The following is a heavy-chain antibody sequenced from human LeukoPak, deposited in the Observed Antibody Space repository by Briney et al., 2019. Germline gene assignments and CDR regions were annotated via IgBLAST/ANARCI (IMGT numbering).Heavy chain of an antibody. CDR3: AKVTRLRYFDWLAPLDY. J-gene: IGHJ4*02. V-gene: IGHV3-23*01. Sequence: GGSLRLSCAASGFTFSSYAMSWVRQAPGKGLEWVSAISGSGGSTYYAASVKGRFTISRDNSKNTLYLQMNSLRAEDTAVYYCAKVTRLRYFDWLAPLDYWGQGTLVTVSS. CDR1: GFTFSSYA. D-gene: IGHD3-9*01. CDR2: ISGSGGST.